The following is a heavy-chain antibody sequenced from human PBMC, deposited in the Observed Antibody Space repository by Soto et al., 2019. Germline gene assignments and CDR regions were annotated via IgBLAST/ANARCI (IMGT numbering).Heavy chain of an antibody. CDR3: ARERDYGDYSPHFDY. CDR2: ISAYNGNT. J-gene: IGHJ4*02. D-gene: IGHD4-17*01. Sequence: ASVKVSCKASGFTFTSSAVQWVRQARGQRLEWMGWISAYNGNTNYAQKLQGRVAMTTDTSTSTAYMELRSLRSDDTAVYYCARERDYGDYSPHFDYWGQGTLVTVSS. V-gene: IGHV1-18*01. CDR1: GFTFTSSA.